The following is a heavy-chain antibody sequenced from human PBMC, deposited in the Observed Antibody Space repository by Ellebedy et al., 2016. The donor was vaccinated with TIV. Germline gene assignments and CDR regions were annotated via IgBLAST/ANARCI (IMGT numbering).Heavy chain of an antibody. CDR2: LSDDSTRI. CDR1: GFTFSSYA. D-gene: IGHD2-8*01. V-gene: IGHV3-23*01. J-gene: IGHJ3*02. Sequence: GGSLRLSXAASGFTFSSYAMNWVRQTPGKGPEWVSGLSDDSTRIHYADSVQGRFAVSRDNSKNTLYLQMNSLRAEDTAMYYCARDFLYGAFDIWGQGTMATVSS. CDR3: ARDFLYGAFDI.